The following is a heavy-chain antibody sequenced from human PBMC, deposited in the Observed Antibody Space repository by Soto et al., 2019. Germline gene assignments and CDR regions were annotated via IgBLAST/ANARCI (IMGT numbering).Heavy chain of an antibody. CDR3: ARGGSYGDFFDY. J-gene: IGHJ4*02. V-gene: IGHV4-59*01. D-gene: IGHD4-17*01. CDR2: ISDGGST. CDR1: GGSIYTYY. Sequence: PSETLSLTCNVSGGSIYTYYWSWIRQSPGKGLEWIGYISDGGSTNYNPSLQSRVTISLDTSKNQFSLRLTSVTSADTAVYYCARGGSYGDFFDYWGQGAQVTVSS.